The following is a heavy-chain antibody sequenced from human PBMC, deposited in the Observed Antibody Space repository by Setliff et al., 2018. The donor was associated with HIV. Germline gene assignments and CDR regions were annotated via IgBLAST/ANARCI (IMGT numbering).Heavy chain of an antibody. D-gene: IGHD1-1*01. CDR1: RGSFSGYH. CDR3: ARDAVTGTPGGYYFYYMDV. Sequence: SETLSLTCAVYRGSFSGYHWSWIRQPPGKGLEWIGNIYYNGSSYHNPSLKSRVTISVDTSKDQFSLNLRSVTAADTAVYYCARDAVTGTPGGYYFYYMDVWGKGTTVTVSS. V-gene: IGHV4-34*09. CDR2: IYYNGSS. J-gene: IGHJ6*03.